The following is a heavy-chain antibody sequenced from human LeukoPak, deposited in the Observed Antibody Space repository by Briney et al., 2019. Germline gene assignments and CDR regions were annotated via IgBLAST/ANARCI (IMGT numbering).Heavy chain of an antibody. Sequence: GGSLRLSCAPSGFTFNKYWMTWVRQASGKGLEWVANVNQDGTEKYYVDSVKGRFNISRDNAKNSLYLHMNSLRAEDTAVYYCARSKAGGYWGQGTLVIVST. D-gene: IGHD4-23*01. CDR1: GFTFNKYW. V-gene: IGHV3-7*01. CDR3: ARSKAGGY. CDR2: VNQDGTEK. J-gene: IGHJ4*02.